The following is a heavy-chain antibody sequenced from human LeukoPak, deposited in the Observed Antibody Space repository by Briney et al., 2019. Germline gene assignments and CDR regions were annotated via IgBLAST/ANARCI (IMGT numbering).Heavy chain of an antibody. D-gene: IGHD3-10*01. V-gene: IGHV3-48*02. CDR2: ISSSSSTI. J-gene: IGHJ4*02. Sequence: GGSLRLSCAASGFTFSSYSMNWVRQAPGKGLEWVSYISSSSSTIYYADSVKGRFTISRDNAKNSLYLQMNSLRDEDTAVYYCARDRGWFGEFSTYYFDYWGQGTLVTVSS. CDR3: ARDRGWFGEFSTYYFDY. CDR1: GFTFSSYS.